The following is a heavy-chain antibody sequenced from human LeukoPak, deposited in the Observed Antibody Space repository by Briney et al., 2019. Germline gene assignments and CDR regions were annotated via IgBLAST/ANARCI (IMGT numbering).Heavy chain of an antibody. V-gene: IGHV4-59*01. CDR2: VYYSAST. CDR3: ARGIMTTVPTFDY. D-gene: IGHD4-17*01. CDR1: GGSINGYY. Sequence: PETLSLTCTVSGGSINGYYWSWIRQPPGKGLEWIGYVYYSASTNYSPSLKSRVTISVDTSKKQFSLRLSSVTAAETAVYYCARGIMTTVPTFDYWGQGTLVTISS. J-gene: IGHJ4*02.